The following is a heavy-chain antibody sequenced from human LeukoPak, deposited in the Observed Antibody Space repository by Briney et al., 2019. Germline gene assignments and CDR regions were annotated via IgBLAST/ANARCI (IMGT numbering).Heavy chain of an antibody. CDR3: ARAMAARRLKIYYYYYMDV. CDR2: INHSGST. Sequence: ASETLSLTCAVYGGSFSGYYWSWIRQPPGKGLEWIGEINHSGSTNYNPSLKSRVTISVDTSKNQFSLKVSPVTAADTAVYYCARAMAARRLKIYYYYYMDVWGKGTTVAVSS. D-gene: IGHD6-6*01. V-gene: IGHV4-34*01. CDR1: GGSFSGYY. J-gene: IGHJ6*03.